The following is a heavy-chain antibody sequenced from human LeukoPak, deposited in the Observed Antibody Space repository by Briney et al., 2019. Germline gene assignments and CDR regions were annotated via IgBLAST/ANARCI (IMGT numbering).Heavy chain of an antibody. CDR3: ARDQVPLGYCSGGSCYNWFDP. CDR2: ISYDGSNK. J-gene: IGHJ5*02. D-gene: IGHD2-15*01. CDR1: GFTFSSYA. V-gene: IGHV3-30-3*01. Sequence: PGRSLRLSCAASGFTFSSYAMHWVRQAPGKGLEWVAVISYDGSNKYYADSVKGRFTISRDNSKNTPYLQMNSLRAEDTAVYYCARDQVPLGYCSGGSCYNWFDPWGQGTLVTVSS.